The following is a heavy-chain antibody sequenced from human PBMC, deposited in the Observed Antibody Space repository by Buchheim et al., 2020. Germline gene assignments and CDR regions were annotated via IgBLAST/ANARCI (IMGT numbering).Heavy chain of an antibody. D-gene: IGHD2-8*02. V-gene: IGHV3-30*01. CDR3: VRDRFAYCTGGSCYLAN. CDR1: GFRLKTFA. Sequence: QEQLVESGGGVVPPGQSLRLSCVVAGFRLKTFAMHWVRQSPDNGLEWVAVISYDGSDRDYADSVRGRFSISRDNSKNTLYLQMNNLRVDDTAVYYCVRDRFAYCTGGSCYLANWGQGSL. J-gene: IGHJ4*02. CDR2: ISYDGSDR.